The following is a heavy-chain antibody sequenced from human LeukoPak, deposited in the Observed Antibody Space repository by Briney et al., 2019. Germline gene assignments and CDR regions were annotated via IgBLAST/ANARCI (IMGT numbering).Heavy chain of an antibody. V-gene: IGHV3-21*01. CDR1: GFSFSSYN. J-gene: IGHJ4*02. CDR2: ISLVSGHI. Sequence: DPGGSLRLSCAASGFSFSSYNMNWVRQAPGKRLEWVSSISLVSGHIYYAESVKGRFTISRDNAKNSLYLQMNSLRVEDTAVYYCARLDYDILTGYYHDYWGQGTLVTVSS. CDR3: ARLDYDILTGYYHDY. D-gene: IGHD3-9*01.